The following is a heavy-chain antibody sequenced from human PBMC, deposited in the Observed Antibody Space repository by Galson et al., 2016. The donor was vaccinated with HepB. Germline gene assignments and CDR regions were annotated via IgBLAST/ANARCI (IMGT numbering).Heavy chain of an antibody. CDR1: GFSFSDYA. CDR3: AREKGGSTMASHWFDP. Sequence: SLRLSCAASGFSFSDYAMYWARQAPGKGLEWVALIWHDGSNKYYGDSVQGRFTISRDNAKNSLYLEMNRLRAEDTAVYYCAREKGGSTMASHWFDPWGQGTLVTVSS. D-gene: IGHD4/OR15-4a*01. V-gene: IGHV3-33*01. J-gene: IGHJ5*02. CDR2: IWHDGSNK.